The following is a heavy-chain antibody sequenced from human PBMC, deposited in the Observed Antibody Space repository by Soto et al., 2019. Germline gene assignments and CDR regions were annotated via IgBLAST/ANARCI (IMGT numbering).Heavy chain of an antibody. D-gene: IGHD4-17*01. CDR2: IWYDGSNK. CDR3: AREDGLPEAGYFDY. J-gene: IGHJ4*02. Sequence: QVQLVESGGGVVQPGRSLRLSCAASGFTFSSYGMHWVRQAPGKGLEWVAVIWYDGSNKYYADSVKGRFTISRDNSENTLYLQMNSLRAEDTAVYYCAREDGLPEAGYFDYWGQGTLVTVSS. CDR1: GFTFSSYG. V-gene: IGHV3-33*01.